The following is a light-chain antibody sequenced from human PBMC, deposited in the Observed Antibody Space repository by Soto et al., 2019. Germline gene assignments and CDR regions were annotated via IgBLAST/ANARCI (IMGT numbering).Light chain of an antibody. J-gene: IGKJ2*01. CDR3: QQYNNWPPSRYT. CDR1: QSVSSN. CDR2: GAS. Sequence: EIVMTQSPATLSVSPGERATLSCRASQSVSSNLAWYQQKPGQAPRLLIYGASTRATGIPARFSGSGSGTEFTLTISSLQSEDFAVYYRQQYNNWPPSRYTFGQGTKLEIK. V-gene: IGKV3-15*01.